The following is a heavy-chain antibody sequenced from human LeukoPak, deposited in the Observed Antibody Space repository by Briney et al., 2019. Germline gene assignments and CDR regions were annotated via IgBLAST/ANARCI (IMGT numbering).Heavy chain of an antibody. CDR1: GFTFSSYA. D-gene: IGHD2-15*01. V-gene: IGHV3-23*01. J-gene: IGHJ4*02. CDR3: AKDRASYCSGGSCYVLGY. Sequence: GGSLGLSCAASGFTFSSYAMSWVRQAPGKGLEWVSAISGSGGSTYYADSVKGRFTISRDNSKNTLYLQMNSLRAEDTAVYYCAKDRASYCSGGSCYVLGYWGQGTLVTVSS. CDR2: ISGSGGST.